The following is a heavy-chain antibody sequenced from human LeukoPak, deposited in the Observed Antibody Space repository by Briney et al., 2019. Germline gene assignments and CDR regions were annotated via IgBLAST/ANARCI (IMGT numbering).Heavy chain of an antibody. CDR1: GFTFSSYW. V-gene: IGHV3-7*01. D-gene: IGHD6-13*01. CDR3: ARVAPGGIAAAGTAHYYYMDV. CDR2: IKQDGSEK. J-gene: IGHJ6*03. Sequence: PGGSLRLSCAASGFTFSSYWMSWVRQAPGKGLEWVANIKQDGSEKYYVDSVKGRFTISRDNAKNSLYLQMNSLRAEDTAVYYCARVAPGGIAAAGTAHYYYMDVWGKGTTVAVSS.